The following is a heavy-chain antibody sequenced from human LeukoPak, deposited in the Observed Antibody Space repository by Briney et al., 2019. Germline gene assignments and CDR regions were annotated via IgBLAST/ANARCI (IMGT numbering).Heavy chain of an antibody. J-gene: IGHJ4*02. D-gene: IGHD4-17*01. CDR1: GGSISSYY. CDR3: ARNRSVTTTPGFDH. Sequence: PSETLSLTCTVSGGSISSYYWSWIRQSPGKGLEWIASIYHSGSTHYNPSLKSRVTISVDTSKNQFSLMLSSVTAADTAVYYCARNRSVTTTPGFDHWGQGTLVTVSS. V-gene: IGHV4-4*09. CDR2: IYHSGST.